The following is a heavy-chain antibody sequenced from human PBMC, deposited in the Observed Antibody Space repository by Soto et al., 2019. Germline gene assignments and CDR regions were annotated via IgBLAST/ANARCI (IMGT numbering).Heavy chain of an antibody. V-gene: IGHV3-49*03. CDR1: GFTFGDYA. CDR2: IRSKAYGGTT. CDR3: TRAPYYYGSGSYFGRAIWFDP. D-gene: IGHD3-10*01. Sequence: GGSLRLSCTASGFTFGDYAMSWFRQAPGKGLEWVGFIRSKAYGGTTEYAASVKGRLTISRDDSKSIAYLQMNSLKTEDTAVYYCTRAPYYYGSGSYFGRAIWFDPWGQGTLVTVSS. J-gene: IGHJ5*02.